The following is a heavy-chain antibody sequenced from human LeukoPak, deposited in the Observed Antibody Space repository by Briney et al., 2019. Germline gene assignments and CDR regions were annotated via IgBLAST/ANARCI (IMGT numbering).Heavy chain of an antibody. Sequence: SETLSLTCTVSGGSISSYYWSWIRQPPGKGLEWIGYIYYSGSTNYNPSLKSRVTISVDTSKNQFSLKLSSVTAADTAVYYCARGRTGTGTSFDYWGQGTLVTVSS. CDR1: GGSISSYY. J-gene: IGHJ4*02. D-gene: IGHD6-13*01. CDR3: ARGRTGTGTSFDY. CDR2: IYYSGST. V-gene: IGHV4-59*08.